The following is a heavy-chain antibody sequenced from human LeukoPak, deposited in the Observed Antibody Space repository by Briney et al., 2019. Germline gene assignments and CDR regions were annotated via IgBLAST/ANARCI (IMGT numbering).Heavy chain of an antibody. CDR2: INPDTGGT. V-gene: IGHV1-2*02. CDR1: GDTFTAYF. J-gene: IGHJ6*03. Sequence: GASVKVSCKTSGDTFTAYFMHWVRQAPGQGLEWMGWINPDTGGTNYAQKFQDRVTMTRDTSISTAYMELSRLTSDDTAVYYCASLQTYYYDSSGYSPRSNYMDVWGKGTTVTVSS. CDR3: ASLQTYYYDSSGYSPRSNYMDV. D-gene: IGHD3-22*01.